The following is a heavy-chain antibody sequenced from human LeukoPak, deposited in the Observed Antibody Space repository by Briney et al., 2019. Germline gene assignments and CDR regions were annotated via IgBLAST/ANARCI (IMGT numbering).Heavy chain of an antibody. J-gene: IGHJ3*02. CDR1: GYTFTSYG. V-gene: IGHV1-24*01. CDR2: FDPEDGET. CDR3: ATDPGRELGAFDI. Sequence: GASVKVSCKASGYTFTSYGISWVRQAPGQGLEWMGGFDPEDGETIYAQKFQGRVTMTEDTSTDTAYMELSSLRSEDTAVYYCATDPGRELGAFDIWGQGTMVTVSS. D-gene: IGHD1-26*01.